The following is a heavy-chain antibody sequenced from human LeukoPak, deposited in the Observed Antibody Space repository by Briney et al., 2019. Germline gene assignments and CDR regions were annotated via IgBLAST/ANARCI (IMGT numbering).Heavy chain of an antibody. J-gene: IGHJ4*02. D-gene: IGHD1-26*01. CDR2: IYSSGST. CDR1: GFTVSSNY. CDR3: ARREPSGRYYIN. V-gene: IGHV3-53*01. Sequence: GSLRLSCAASGFTVSSNYMSWVRQAPGKGLEWVSVIYSSGSTYYADSVKGRFTISRDNSKNTLYLQMNSLRAEDTAVYYCARREPSGRYYINWGQGTLVTVSS.